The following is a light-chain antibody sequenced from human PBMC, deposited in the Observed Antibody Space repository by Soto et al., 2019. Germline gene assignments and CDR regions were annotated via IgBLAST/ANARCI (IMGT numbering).Light chain of an antibody. Sequence: EVVLTQSPGTLSLSPGERATLSCRASQGVTTAYLAWYQHKPGQAPRLLIYGASNRATGIPDRFSGSGSGTDSPPTTSRLRPEDFPVNSCKRNVASPLFTFGPGP. CDR1: QGVTTAY. CDR3: KRNVASPLFT. V-gene: IGKV3-20*01. CDR2: GAS. J-gene: IGKJ3*01.